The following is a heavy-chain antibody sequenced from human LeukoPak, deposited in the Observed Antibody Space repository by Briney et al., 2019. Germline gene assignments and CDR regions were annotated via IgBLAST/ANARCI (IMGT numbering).Heavy chain of an antibody. Sequence: SQTLSLTCAISGDSVSSNSAAWNWIRQSPSRGLEWLGRTYYRSKWYNDYAVSVKSRITINPDTSKNQFSLRLNSVTPEDTAVYYCARGEYYGSGSYSHYYYYGMDVWGQGTTVTVSS. D-gene: IGHD3-10*01. CDR2: TYYRSKWYN. V-gene: IGHV6-1*01. J-gene: IGHJ6*02. CDR3: ARGEYYGSGSYSHYYYYGMDV. CDR1: GDSVSSNSAA.